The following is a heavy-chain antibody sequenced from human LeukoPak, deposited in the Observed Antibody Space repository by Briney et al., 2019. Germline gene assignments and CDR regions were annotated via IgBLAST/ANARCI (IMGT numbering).Heavy chain of an antibody. V-gene: IGHV3-23*01. CDR2: ISGSGGST. CDR3: ARGPFHCSTTSCPNDY. J-gene: IGHJ4*02. CDR1: GFTFSSYA. Sequence: GGSLRLSCAASGFTFSSYAMSWVRQAPGKGLEWVSAISGSGGSTYYADSVKGRFTISRDNSKNTLYLQMNSLRAEDTAVYYCARGPFHCSTTSCPNDYWGQGTLVTVSS. D-gene: IGHD2-2*01.